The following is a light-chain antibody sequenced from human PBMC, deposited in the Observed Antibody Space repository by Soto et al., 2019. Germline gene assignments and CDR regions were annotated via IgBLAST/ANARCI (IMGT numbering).Light chain of an antibody. CDR3: GTWDSSLSVVM. J-gene: IGLJ3*02. V-gene: IGLV1-51*01. Sequence: QPVLTQPPSVSAAPGQRVTISCSGSSSNIGNNYVSWYQQLPGTAPKLLIYDNNKRPSGIPDRFSGSKSDTSATLGITGLQTGDEADYYCGTWDSSLSVVMFGGGTKLTVL. CDR2: DNN. CDR1: SSNIGNNY.